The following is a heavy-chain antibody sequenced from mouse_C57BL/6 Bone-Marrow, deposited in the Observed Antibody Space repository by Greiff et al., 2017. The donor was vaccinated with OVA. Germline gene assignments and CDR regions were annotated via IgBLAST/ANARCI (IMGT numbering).Heavy chain of an antibody. D-gene: IGHD2-3*01. CDR1: GYTFTDYV. J-gene: IGHJ2*01. V-gene: IGHV1-15*01. CDR3: TNTLDGYYFDY. Sequence: VQLQQSGAELVRPGASVTLSCKASGYTFTDYVLHWVKQTPVHGLEWIGAIDPETGGTAYNQQFKGKALLTADTSSSTAYMELRSLTSEDSAVYYCTNTLDGYYFDYGGQGKTLTVSA. CDR2: IDPETGGT.